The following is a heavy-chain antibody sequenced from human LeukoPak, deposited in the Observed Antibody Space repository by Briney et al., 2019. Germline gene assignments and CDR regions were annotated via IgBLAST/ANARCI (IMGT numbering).Heavy chain of an antibody. CDR1: GYTFTGYY. V-gene: IGHV1-2*04. Sequence: GASVKVSCKASGYTFTGYYMHWVRQAPGQGLEWMGWINPNSGGTNYAQKFQGWATMTRDASISTAYMELSRLRSDDTAVYYCARGDPAYGSGSYYNWGFDPWGQGTLVTVSS. CDR3: ARGDPAYGSGSYYNWGFDP. J-gene: IGHJ5*02. CDR2: INPNSGGT. D-gene: IGHD3-10*01.